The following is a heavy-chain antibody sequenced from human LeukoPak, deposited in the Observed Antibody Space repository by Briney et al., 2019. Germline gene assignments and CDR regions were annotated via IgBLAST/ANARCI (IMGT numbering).Heavy chain of an antibody. J-gene: IGHJ4*02. V-gene: IGHV1-2*02. CDR3: TRSYTNNGGHPPY. CDR2: MNPDSGGT. D-gene: IGHD4-11*01. CDR1: GYTFTGYY. Sequence: GASVKVSCKASGYTFTGYYIHWVRQAPGQGFEWMGWMNPDSGGTNYAQKFQGRVTMTRDTSVSTAYMDMSRLTSDDTAVYYCTRSYTNNGGHPPYWGQGTLVTVCS.